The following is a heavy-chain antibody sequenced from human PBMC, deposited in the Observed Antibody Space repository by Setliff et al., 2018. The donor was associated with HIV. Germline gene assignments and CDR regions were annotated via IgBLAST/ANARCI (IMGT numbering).Heavy chain of an antibody. CDR2: IIPIFGTT. V-gene: IGHV1-69*06. J-gene: IGHJ4*02. CDR1: GDTFSSYA. Sequence: GASVKVSCKASGDTFSSYAISWVRQAPGQGLEWMGRIIPIFGTTNYAQKFQGRVTFTADKSTSTAYMELSSLRSEDTAVYYCARLGDFWSGYYYFDYWGQGTLVTVSS. D-gene: IGHD3-3*01. CDR3: ARLGDFWSGYYYFDY.